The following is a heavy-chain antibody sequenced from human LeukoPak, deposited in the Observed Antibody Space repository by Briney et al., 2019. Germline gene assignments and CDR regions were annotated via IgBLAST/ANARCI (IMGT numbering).Heavy chain of an antibody. Sequence: KTSETLSLTCTVSGGSVSSGSYYCSWIRQPPGKGLEWIGYDYCGGNTNYDPSLKRRVTISVDTSKNQFSLTLTSVTAADTAVYFCARDHFGSLDSWGQGILVTVSS. V-gene: IGHV4-61*01. CDR2: DYCGGNT. J-gene: IGHJ4*02. D-gene: IGHD3-10*01. CDR1: GGSVSSGSYY. CDR3: ARDHFGSLDS.